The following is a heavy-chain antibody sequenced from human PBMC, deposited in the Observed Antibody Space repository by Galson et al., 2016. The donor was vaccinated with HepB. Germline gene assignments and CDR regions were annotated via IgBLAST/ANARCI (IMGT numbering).Heavy chain of an antibody. CDR1: GGSISSSHW. CDR2: IYHSGST. V-gene: IGHV4-4*02. CDR3: ARDQAGEILRRPLGY. D-gene: IGHD4-17*01. Sequence: LSLTCVVSGGSISSSHWWNWVRQPPGKGLEWIGEIYHSGSTNYNPSLKRRVTLSVDKSNKQCSLELTSVTAADTAVDYWARDQAGEILRRPLGYWGQGTLVTVSS. J-gene: IGHJ4*02.